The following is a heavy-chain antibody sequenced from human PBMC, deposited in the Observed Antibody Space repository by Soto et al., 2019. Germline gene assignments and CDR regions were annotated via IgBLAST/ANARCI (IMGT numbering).Heavy chain of an antibody. V-gene: IGHV3-9*01. CDR1: GFTFDDYA. J-gene: IGHJ5*02. Sequence: GGSLRLSCAASGFTFDDYAMHWVRQAPGKGLEWVSGISWNSGSIGYADSVKGRFTISRDNAKNSLYLQMNSLRAEDTALYYCAAREYCSSTSCQFDPWGQGTLVTVSS. CDR3: AAREYCSSTSCQFDP. CDR2: ISWNSGSI. D-gene: IGHD2-2*01.